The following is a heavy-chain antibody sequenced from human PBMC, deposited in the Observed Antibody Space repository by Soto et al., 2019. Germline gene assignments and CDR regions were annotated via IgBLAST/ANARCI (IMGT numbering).Heavy chain of an antibody. D-gene: IGHD3-3*01. Sequence: QVQLVESGGGVVQPGRSLRLSCAASGFTFSSCAMHWVRQAPGQGLEWVALISYDGSNKYYADSVKGRFTISRDNSKNTLYLQMNSLRAEDTAVYYCARDKRDLRFLEWSYYFDYWGQGTLVTVSS. CDR3: ARDKRDLRFLEWSYYFDY. CDR1: GFTFSSCA. V-gene: IGHV3-30-3*01. CDR2: ISYDGSNK. J-gene: IGHJ4*02.